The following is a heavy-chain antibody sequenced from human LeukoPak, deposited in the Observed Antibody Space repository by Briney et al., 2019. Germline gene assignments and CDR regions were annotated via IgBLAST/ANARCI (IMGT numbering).Heavy chain of an antibody. CDR2: LSGGGGDT. Sequence: SGGSLRLSCAASGFTFSSYAMSWFRQAPEKGPEWVSSLSGGGGDTYYADSVNGRFTISRDNSKKTLYLQMNSLRAEDTAVYYCAKDRYYDSRRAYDYWGQGTLVTVSS. CDR1: GFTFSSYA. V-gene: IGHV3-23*01. J-gene: IGHJ4*02. CDR3: AKDRYYDSRRAYDY. D-gene: IGHD3-22*01.